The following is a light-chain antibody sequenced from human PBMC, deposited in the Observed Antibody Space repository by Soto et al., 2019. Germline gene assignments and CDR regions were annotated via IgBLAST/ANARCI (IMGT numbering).Light chain of an antibody. J-gene: IGKJ1*01. CDR1: QSVSNN. Sequence: EIVMTQSPATLSVSPGERATLSCRASQSVSNNLAWYQQKPGQAPRLLIYGASTRATGIPARFSGSESGTEFTLTISSLQSEDFALYYCQQYNNWPRTFGQGTKVDIK. CDR3: QQYNNWPRT. V-gene: IGKV3-15*01. CDR2: GAS.